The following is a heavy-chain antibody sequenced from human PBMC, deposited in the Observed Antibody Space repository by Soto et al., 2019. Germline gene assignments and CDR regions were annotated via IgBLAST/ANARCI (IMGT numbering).Heavy chain of an antibody. D-gene: IGHD3-9*01. V-gene: IGHV4-59*01. CDR1: GGSINNYY. CDR2: IYYTGST. Sequence: SETLSLTCNVSGGSINNYYWNWVRQTPGKGLEWIGYIYYTGSTHYNPSLKSRVTMSVDTSKNQFSLRLTSVTAADTALYFCAREGILLLGAFDIWGQGTVVTVSS. CDR3: AREGILLLGAFDI. J-gene: IGHJ3*02.